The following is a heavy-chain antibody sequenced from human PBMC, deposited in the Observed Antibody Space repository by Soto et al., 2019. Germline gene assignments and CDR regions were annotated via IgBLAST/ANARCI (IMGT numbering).Heavy chain of an antibody. CDR1: GFTFSSYA. CDR2: ISYDGSNK. D-gene: IGHD3-10*01. V-gene: IGHV3-30-3*01. CDR3: ARDGGVGYYYYGMDV. Sequence: GGSLRLSCAASGFTFSSYAMHWVRQAPGKGLEWVAVISYDGSNKYYADSVKGRFTISRDNSKNTLYLQMNSLRAEDTAVYYCARDGGVGYYYYGMDVWGQGTTVTVSS. J-gene: IGHJ6*02.